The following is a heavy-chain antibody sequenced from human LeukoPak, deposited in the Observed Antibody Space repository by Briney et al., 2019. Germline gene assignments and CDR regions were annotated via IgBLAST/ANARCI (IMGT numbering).Heavy chain of an antibody. CDR1: AFTFSNYY. CDR2: ISGSGTTM. J-gene: IGHJ3*02. V-gene: IGHV3-11*01. CDR3: GRDFGLTGTKRSFDI. Sequence: GGSLRLSCAASAFTFSNYYMGWIRQAPGKGLEWLSYISGSGTTMYYADSVKGRFTISRDNAKNSLDLQMNSLRAEDTAVYYCGRDFGLTGTKRSFDIWGQGTMVTVSS. D-gene: IGHD1-7*01.